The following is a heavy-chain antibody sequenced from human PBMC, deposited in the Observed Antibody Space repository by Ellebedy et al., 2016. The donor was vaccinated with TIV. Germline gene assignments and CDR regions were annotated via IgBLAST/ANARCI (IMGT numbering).Heavy chain of an antibody. CDR1: GYTFTSYA. Sequence: ASVKVSCXASGYTFTSYAMHWVRQAPGQRLEWMGWINAGNGNTKYSQKFQGRVTITRDTSASTAYMELSSLRSEDTAVYYCARERTIREDLRNGMDVWGQGTTVTVSS. V-gene: IGHV1-3*01. J-gene: IGHJ6*02. CDR3: ARERTIREDLRNGMDV. D-gene: IGHD4-17*01. CDR2: INAGNGNT.